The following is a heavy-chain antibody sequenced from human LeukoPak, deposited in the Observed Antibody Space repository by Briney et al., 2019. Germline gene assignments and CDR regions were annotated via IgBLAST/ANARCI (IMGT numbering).Heavy chain of an antibody. D-gene: IGHD3-10*01. CDR1: GFTFSSYA. CDR2: ISSNGGST. J-gene: IGHJ5*02. V-gene: IGHV3-64D*06. CDR3: VRNYYGSGSYVFNWFDP. Sequence: GSLRLSCPASGFTFSSYAMHWVRQAPGKGLEYVSAISSNGGSTYYADSVKGRFTISRDNSKNTLYLRMSSLRAEDTAVYYCVRNYYGSGSYVFNWFDPWGQGTLVTVSS.